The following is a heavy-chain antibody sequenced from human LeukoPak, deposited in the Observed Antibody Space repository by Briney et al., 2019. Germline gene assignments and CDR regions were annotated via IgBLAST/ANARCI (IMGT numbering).Heavy chain of an antibody. CDR2: ISYDGSNK. CDR1: GFTFSSYG. CDR3: AKDRLRKYSSGSGDFQH. Sequence: PGGSLRLSCAASGFTFSSYGMHWVRQAPGKGLEWVAVISYDGSNKYYADSVKGRFTISRDNSKNTLYLQMNSLRAEDTAVYYCAKDRLRKYSSGSGDFQHWGQGTLVTVSS. D-gene: IGHD6-19*01. J-gene: IGHJ1*01. V-gene: IGHV3-30*18.